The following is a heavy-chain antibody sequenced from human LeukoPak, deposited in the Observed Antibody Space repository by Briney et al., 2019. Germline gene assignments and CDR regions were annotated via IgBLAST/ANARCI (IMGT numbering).Heavy chain of an antibody. CDR3: AKEITYYYDSSGYSFDY. J-gene: IGHJ4*02. D-gene: IGHD3-22*01. V-gene: IGHV3-30*18. CDR2: ISYDGSNK. CDR1: GFTFSSYS. Sequence: GGSLRLSCAASGFTFSSYSMNWVRQAPGKGLEWVAVISYDGSNKYYADSVKGRFTISRDNSKNTLYLQMNSLRAEDTAVYYCAKEITYYYDSSGYSFDYWGQGTLVTVSS.